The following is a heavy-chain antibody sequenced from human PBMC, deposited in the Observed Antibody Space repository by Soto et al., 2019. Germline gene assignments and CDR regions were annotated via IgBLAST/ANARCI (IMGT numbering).Heavy chain of an antibody. V-gene: IGHV1-18*01. Sequence: ASVKVSCKASGYTFTSYGITWVRQAPGQGLEWMGWISAYTGDTNYAQKLQGRVTMTTDTSTSTAYMELRSLRSDDTAVYYCARDMRYYDGSGFVEYWGQGTPVTVPQ. CDR2: ISAYTGDT. CDR1: GYTFTSYG. CDR3: ARDMRYYDGSGFVEY. D-gene: IGHD3-22*01. J-gene: IGHJ4*02.